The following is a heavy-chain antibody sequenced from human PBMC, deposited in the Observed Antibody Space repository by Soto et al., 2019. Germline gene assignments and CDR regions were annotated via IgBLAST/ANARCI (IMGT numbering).Heavy chain of an antibody. CDR1: GDTFTGYY. CDR3: ARGRRPAMGATTFDY. D-gene: IGHD1-26*01. CDR2: ISAYNGNT. Sequence: VASVKVSCKASGDTFTGYYMHWVRQAPGQGLEWMGWISAYNGNTNYAQKLQGRVTMTTDTSTSTAYMELRSLRSDDTAVYYCARGRRPAMGATTFDYWGQGTLVTVSS. J-gene: IGHJ4*02. V-gene: IGHV1-18*04.